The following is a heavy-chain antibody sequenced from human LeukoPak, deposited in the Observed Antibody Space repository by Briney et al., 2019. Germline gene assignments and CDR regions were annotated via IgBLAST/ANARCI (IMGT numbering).Heavy chain of an antibody. J-gene: IGHJ6*02. V-gene: IGHV4-34*01. D-gene: IGHD3-3*01. Sequence: GSLRLSCAASGFSFSEYAMSWVRQAPGKGLEWIGEINHSGSTNYNPSLKSRVTISVDTSKNQFSLKLSSVTAADTAVYYCARAVYQIRFLEWLSNYYGMDVWGQGTTVTVSS. CDR2: INHSGST. CDR1: GFSFSEYA. CDR3: ARAVYQIRFLEWLSNYYGMDV.